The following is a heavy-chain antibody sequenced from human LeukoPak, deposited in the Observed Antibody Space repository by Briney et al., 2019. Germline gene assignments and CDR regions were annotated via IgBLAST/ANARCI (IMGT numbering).Heavy chain of an antibody. CDR1: GGSMTNYY. V-gene: IGHV4-59*01. CDR2: VYYTGNT. J-gene: IGHJ5*02. CDR3: ARGLRGTMVRGALTKYNWFDP. Sequence: PSETLSLTCTVSGGSMTNYYWSWIRQPPGKGLEWIGYVYYTGNTRYDPSLTSRVIISVDTSRNQFSLRLYSVTAADTAVYYCARGLRGTMVRGALTKYNWFDPWGQGTLVTVSS. D-gene: IGHD3-10*01.